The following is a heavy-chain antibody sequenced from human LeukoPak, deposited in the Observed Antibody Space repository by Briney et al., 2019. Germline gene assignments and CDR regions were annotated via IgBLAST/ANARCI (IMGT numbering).Heavy chain of an antibody. CDR2: IYYSGST. CDR3: ARVSVLLWFGFDY. Sequence: SQTLSLTCTVSGGSISSGGYYWSWIRQHPGKGLEWIGYIYYSGSTYYNPSLKSRVTISVDTSKNQYSLKLSSVTAADTAVYYCARVSVLLWFGFDYWGQGTLVTVSS. D-gene: IGHD3-10*01. J-gene: IGHJ4*02. V-gene: IGHV4-31*03. CDR1: GGSISSGGYY.